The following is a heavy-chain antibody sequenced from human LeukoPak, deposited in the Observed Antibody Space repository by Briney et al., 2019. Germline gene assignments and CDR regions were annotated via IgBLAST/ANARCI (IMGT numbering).Heavy chain of an antibody. CDR1: GFTFSSYW. J-gene: IGHJ4*02. Sequence: GGSLRLSCAASGFTFSSYWMSWVRQAPGKGLEWVANIKQDGSEQYYVDSVKGRFTISRDNAKNSLYLQMNSLRAEDTAVYYCARVGSSSWYSPLDYWGQGTLVTVSS. CDR3: ARVGSSSWYSPLDY. V-gene: IGHV3-7*01. D-gene: IGHD6-13*01. CDR2: IKQDGSEQ.